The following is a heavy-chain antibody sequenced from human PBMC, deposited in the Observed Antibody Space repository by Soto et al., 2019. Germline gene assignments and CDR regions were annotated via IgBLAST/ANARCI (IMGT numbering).Heavy chain of an antibody. Sequence: QLQLQESGSGLVKPSQTLSLTCAVSVGSISSGGYSWSWIRQPPGKGLEWIGYIYHSGSTYYNPSLKRRFTISVDRSKNQFSLKLSSVTAADTAVYYCAAGGGLPRYYWGQGTLVTVSS. CDR1: VGSISSGGYS. CDR2: IYHSGST. D-gene: IGHD5-12*01. CDR3: AAGGGLPRYY. V-gene: IGHV4-30-2*01. J-gene: IGHJ4*02.